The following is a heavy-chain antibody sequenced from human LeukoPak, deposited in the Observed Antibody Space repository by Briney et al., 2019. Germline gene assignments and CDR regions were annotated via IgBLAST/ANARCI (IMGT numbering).Heavy chain of an antibody. CDR1: GFTFSSYE. CDR3: ARDNWSGIGFYFDY. D-gene: IGHD6-13*01. Sequence: PGGSLRLSCAASGFTFSSYEMNWVRQAPGKGLEWVSYISSSGSTIYYADSVKGRFTISRDNAKNSLYLQMNSLRAEDTAVYYCARDNWSGIGFYFDYWGQGTLVTVSS. CDR2: ISSSGSTI. J-gene: IGHJ4*02. V-gene: IGHV3-48*03.